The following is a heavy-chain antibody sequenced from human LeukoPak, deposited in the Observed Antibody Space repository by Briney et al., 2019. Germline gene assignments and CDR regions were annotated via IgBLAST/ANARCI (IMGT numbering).Heavy chain of an antibody. CDR2: ITGSGSSK. CDR1: AFTSTSHA. J-gene: IGHJ3*02. V-gene: IGHV3-23*01. D-gene: IGHD6-19*01. Sequence: GGSLRPSCAASAFTSTSHAMSWVRQAPGMGLECVSAITGSGSSKYYADYVKCRFTISRDNSKNTLHLQMNSLRAEDTAVYYCAKDTGSSGWLRASDAFDIWGQGTMVTVSS. CDR3: AKDTGSSGWLRASDAFDI.